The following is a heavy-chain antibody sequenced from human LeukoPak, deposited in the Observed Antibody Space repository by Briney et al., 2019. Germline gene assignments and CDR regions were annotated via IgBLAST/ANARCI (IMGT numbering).Heavy chain of an antibody. CDR1: GFTFTSYG. CDR3: ARDPIAAVRFDY. V-gene: IGHV3-33*01. Sequence: PGRSLRLSCAPSGFTFTSYGMHWVRQAPGKGLEWVAVIWYDGSNKYYADSVKGRFTISRDNSKNTLYLQMNSLRAEDTAVYYCARDPIAAVRFDYWGQGTLVTVSS. D-gene: IGHD6-13*01. CDR2: IWYDGSNK. J-gene: IGHJ4*02.